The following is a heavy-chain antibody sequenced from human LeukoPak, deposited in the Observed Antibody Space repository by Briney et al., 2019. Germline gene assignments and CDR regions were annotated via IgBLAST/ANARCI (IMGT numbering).Heavy chain of an antibody. J-gene: IGHJ4*02. Sequence: ASVKVSCKASGYTFTSYYMHLVRQAPGQGLEWMGIINPSGGSTSYAQKFQGRVTMTRDTSTSTVYMELSSLRSEDTAVYYCARARSDYDILTPSDYWGQGTLVTVSS. D-gene: IGHD3-9*01. V-gene: IGHV1-46*01. CDR1: GYTFTSYY. CDR3: ARARSDYDILTPSDY. CDR2: INPSGGST.